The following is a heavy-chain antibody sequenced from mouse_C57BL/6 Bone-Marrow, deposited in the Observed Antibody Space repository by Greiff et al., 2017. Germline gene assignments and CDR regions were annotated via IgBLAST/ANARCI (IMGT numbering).Heavy chain of an antibody. V-gene: IGHV5-6*01. CDR2: ISSGGSYT. CDR1: GFTFSSYG. CDR3: ARQGANAMDY. J-gene: IGHJ4*01. Sequence: EVMLVESGGDLVKPGGSLKLSCAASGFTFSSYGMSWVRQTPDKRLEWVATISSGGSYTYYPDSVKGRFTISRDNAKNTLYRQMSSLKSEDTAMYYCARQGANAMDYWGQGTSVTVSS.